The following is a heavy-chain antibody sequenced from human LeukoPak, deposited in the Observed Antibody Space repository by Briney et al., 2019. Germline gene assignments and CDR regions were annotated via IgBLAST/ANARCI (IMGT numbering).Heavy chain of an antibody. CDR3: VRYRDGEYDY. CDR1: GFTFSSHW. Sequence: GGSLRLTCAGSGFTFSSHWMTWVRQAPGKGLEWVANIKQDGSEKYYVDSVKGRFTISRDNAKSSLYLEMSSLRAEDTAVYYCVRYRDGEYDYWGQGTLVTVSS. J-gene: IGHJ4*02. D-gene: IGHD4-17*01. V-gene: IGHV3-7*01. CDR2: IKQDGSEK.